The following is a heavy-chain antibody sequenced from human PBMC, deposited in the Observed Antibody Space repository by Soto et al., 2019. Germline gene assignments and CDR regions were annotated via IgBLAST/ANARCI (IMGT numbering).Heavy chain of an antibody. J-gene: IGHJ4*02. D-gene: IGHD6-19*01. CDR1: GFTFSSYG. V-gene: IGHV3-33*01. Sequence: GGSLRLSCAASGFTFSSYGMHWVRQAPGKGLEWVAVIWYDGSNKYYADSVKGRFTISRDNSKNTLYLQMNSLRAEDTAVYYCARDRSGIAVAGKAFDYWGQGTLVTVYS. CDR2: IWYDGSNK. CDR3: ARDRSGIAVAGKAFDY.